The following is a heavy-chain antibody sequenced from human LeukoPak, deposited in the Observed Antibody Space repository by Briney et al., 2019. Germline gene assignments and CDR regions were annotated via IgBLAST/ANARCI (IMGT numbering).Heavy chain of an antibody. CDR2: ISSSSSTI. CDR3: AGVSGSSWYGHYFDY. D-gene: IGHD6-13*01. Sequence: GGSLRLSCAASGFTFSSYSMNWVRQAPGKGLEWVSYISSSSSTIYYADSVKGRLTISRDNAKNSLYLQMNSLRAEDTAVYYCAGVSGSSWYGHYFDYWGQGTLVTVSS. J-gene: IGHJ4*02. V-gene: IGHV3-48*01. CDR1: GFTFSSYS.